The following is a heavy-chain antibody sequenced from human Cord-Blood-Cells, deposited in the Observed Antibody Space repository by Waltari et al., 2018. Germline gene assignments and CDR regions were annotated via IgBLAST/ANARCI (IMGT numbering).Heavy chain of an antibody. CDR1: GFTFSSYG. J-gene: IGHJ3*02. D-gene: IGHD5-12*01. Sequence: QVQLVESGGGVVQPGRSLRLSCAASGFTFSSYGMHWVRQAPGKGLEWVAVISYDGSNKYYADSVKGRFTISRDNSKNTLYLQMNSLRAEDTAVYYCAKPEDSGYDYFAFDIWGQGTMVTVSS. CDR2: ISYDGSNK. CDR3: AKPEDSGYDYFAFDI. V-gene: IGHV3-30*18.